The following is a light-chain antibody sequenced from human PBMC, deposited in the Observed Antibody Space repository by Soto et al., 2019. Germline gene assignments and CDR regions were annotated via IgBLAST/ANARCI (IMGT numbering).Light chain of an antibody. CDR2: DVS. CDR1: SSDVGSYNG. J-gene: IGLJ1*01. Sequence: QSVLTQPPSVSGSPGQSVTISCTGTSSDVGSYNGVSWYQQPPGTAPKLMIYDVSNRPSGVPDRFSGSKSGNTASLTISGLQAEGEGDYYCSSYTSSSTYVFGTGTKVTVL. V-gene: IGLV2-18*02. CDR3: SSYTSSSTYV.